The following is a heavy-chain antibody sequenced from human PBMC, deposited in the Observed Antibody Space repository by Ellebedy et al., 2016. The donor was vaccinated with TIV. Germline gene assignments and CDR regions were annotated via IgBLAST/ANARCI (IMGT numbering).Heavy chain of an antibody. CDR3: AKGRSSITFGGVTLFEY. D-gene: IGHD3-16*01. Sequence: GESLKISCVASGFTFGSYWMSWVRQAPGKGLEWVSLISGSGDRTYYADSVKGRFTISRDNSKDTLYVQMNSLRAEDTAVYYCAKGRSSITFGGVTLFEYWGQGSLVTVAS. V-gene: IGHV3-23*01. CDR1: GFTFGSYW. J-gene: IGHJ4*02. CDR2: ISGSGDRT.